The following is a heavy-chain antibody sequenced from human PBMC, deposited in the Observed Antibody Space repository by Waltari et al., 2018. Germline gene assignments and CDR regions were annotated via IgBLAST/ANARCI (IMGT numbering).Heavy chain of an antibody. J-gene: IGHJ6*03. CDR2: IYYSGST. D-gene: IGHD3-3*01. CDR3: ARNRPNYDFWSGYSDYYYMDV. V-gene: IGHV4-59*11. CDR1: GGSISSHY. Sequence: QVQLQESGPGLVKPSETLSLTCTVSGGSISSHYWSWIRQPPGQGLEWIWYIYYSGSTNYNPSLKSRVTISVDTSKNQFSLRLSSVTAADTAVYYCARNRPNYDFWSGYSDYYYMDVWGKGTTVTVSS.